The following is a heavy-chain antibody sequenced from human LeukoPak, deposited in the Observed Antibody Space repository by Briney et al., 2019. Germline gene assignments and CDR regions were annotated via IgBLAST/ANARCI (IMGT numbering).Heavy chain of an antibody. CDR2: ISGSGGST. CDR1: GFTFSSYA. D-gene: IGHD3-16*02. CDR3: AKGGYYDYVRGSYRYTDAFDI. J-gene: IGHJ3*02. V-gene: IGHV3-23*01. Sequence: GGSLRLSCAASGFTFSSYAMSWVRQAPGKGLEWVSAISGSGGSTYYADSVKGRLTISRDNSKNTLYLQMNSLRAEDTAVYYCAKGGYYDYVRGSYRYTDAFDIWGQGTMVTVSS.